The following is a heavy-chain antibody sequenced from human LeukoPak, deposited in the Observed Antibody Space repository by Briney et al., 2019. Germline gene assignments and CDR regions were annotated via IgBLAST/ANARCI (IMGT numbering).Heavy chain of an antibody. Sequence: GGSLRLSCAASGVSVSSNFMIWVRQAPGKGLEWVSLIYSGGETSYADSVKGRFSISRDNSKNTLYLQMNSLRVEDTAVYYCTRDPPAVAINTYAWGQGTLVTVPS. CDR1: GVSVSSNF. CDR2: IYSGGET. D-gene: IGHD6-13*01. J-gene: IGHJ5*02. CDR3: TRDPPAVAINTYA. V-gene: IGHV3-66*01.